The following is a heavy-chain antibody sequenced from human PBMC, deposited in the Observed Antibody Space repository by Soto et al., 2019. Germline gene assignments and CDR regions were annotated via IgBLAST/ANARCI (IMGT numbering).Heavy chain of an antibody. CDR2: IIPIIGII. J-gene: IGHJ5*02. CDR1: GGTFSTYT. D-gene: IGHD3-22*01. CDR3: AGDPDSHYNDSHASSYP. Sequence: QVQLVQSGAEVKKPGSSVKVSCKASGGTFSTYTITWVRQAPGQGLEWMGRIIPIIGIINDAQKFQGRVTITADTFTGTAYMELTRLRSDDTAVYYCAGDPDSHYNDSHASSYPWGQGTLVTVSS. V-gene: IGHV1-69*08.